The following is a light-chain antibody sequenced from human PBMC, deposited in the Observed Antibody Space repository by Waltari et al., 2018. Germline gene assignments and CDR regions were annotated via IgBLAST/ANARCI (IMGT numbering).Light chain of an antibody. CDR1: ISNIGNNF. CDR3: VTWDSSLSAGV. CDR2: DDH. Sequence: QSVLTQPPSVSAAPGQKVTISCSGIISNIGNNFVSWYQPLPGTPPKLLIYDDHKRHSGVPDRVSGSKSGTSATLGITGLQTGDEADYYCVTWDSSLSAGVFGGGTKLTVL. V-gene: IGLV1-51*01. J-gene: IGLJ3*02.